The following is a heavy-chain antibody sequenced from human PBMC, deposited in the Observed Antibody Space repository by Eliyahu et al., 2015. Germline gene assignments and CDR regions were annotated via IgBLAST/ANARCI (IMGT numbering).Heavy chain of an antibody. CDR3: ARETYYYDSSGYSPCDY. D-gene: IGHD3-22*01. CDR1: GFXFXDYY. V-gene: IGHV3-11*01. Sequence: QVQLVESGGGLVKPGGSLRLSCAASGFXFXDYYMSWIRQAPGKGLEWVSYISSSGSTIYYADSVKGRFTISRDNAKSSVYLQMNSLRADDTAVYYCARETYYYDSSGYSPCDYWGQGTLVTVSS. J-gene: IGHJ4*02. CDR2: ISSSGSTI.